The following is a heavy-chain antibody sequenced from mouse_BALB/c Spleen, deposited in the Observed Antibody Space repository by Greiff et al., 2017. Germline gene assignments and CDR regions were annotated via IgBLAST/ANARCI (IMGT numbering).Heavy chain of an antibody. CDR1: GFTFSDYG. Sequence: EVMLVESGGGLVQPGGSRKLSCAASGFTFSDYGMAWVRQAPGKGPEWVAFISNLAYSIYYADTVTGRFTISRENAKNTLYLEMSSLRSEDTAMYYCARYGGYYENYYYFDYWGQGTTLTVSS. CDR2: ISNLAYSI. D-gene: IGHD2-3*01. CDR3: ARYGGYYENYYYFDY. V-gene: IGHV5-15*02. J-gene: IGHJ2*01.